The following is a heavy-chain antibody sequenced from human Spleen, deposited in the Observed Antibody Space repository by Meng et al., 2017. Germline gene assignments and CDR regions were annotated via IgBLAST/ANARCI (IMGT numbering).Heavy chain of an antibody. Sequence: GGSLRLSCGGSGFIFSGSDFHWVRQASGKGLEWVGRIKSKAESYATAYSASVKGRFIVSRDDSKNTAYLQMSSLRAEDTAVYYCAKDLDSSGYDTSEKWGQGTLVTVSS. D-gene: IGHD3-22*01. V-gene: IGHV3-73*01. J-gene: IGHJ4*02. CDR1: GFIFSGSD. CDR3: AKDLDSSGYDTSEK. CDR2: IKSKAESYAT.